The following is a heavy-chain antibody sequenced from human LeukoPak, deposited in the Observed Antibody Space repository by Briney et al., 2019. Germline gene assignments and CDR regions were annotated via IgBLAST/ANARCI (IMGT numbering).Heavy chain of an antibody. CDR2: IYYSGST. Sequence: SETLSLTCTVSGGSISSYYWSWIRQPPGKGLEWFGYIYYSGSTNYNPSLKSRVTISVDTSKNQFSLKLSSVTAADTAVYYCARASEVRGVNPWGQGTLVTVSS. J-gene: IGHJ5*02. CDR1: GGSISSYY. CDR3: ARASEVRGVNP. D-gene: IGHD3-10*01. V-gene: IGHV4-59*01.